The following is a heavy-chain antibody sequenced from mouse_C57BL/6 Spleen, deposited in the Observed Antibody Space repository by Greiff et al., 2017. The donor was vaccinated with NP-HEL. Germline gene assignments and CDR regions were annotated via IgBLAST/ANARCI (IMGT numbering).Heavy chain of an antibody. CDR1: GYTFTSYW. V-gene: IGHV1-59*01. J-gene: IGHJ4*01. CDR2: IDPSDSYT. D-gene: IGHD2-4*01. Sequence: QVQLQQPGAELVRPGTSVKLSCKASGYTFTSYWMHWVKQRPGQGLEWIGVIDPSDSYTNYNQKFKGKATLTVDTSSSTAYMQLSSLTSEDSAVYYCARGLRRGVDAMDYWGQGTSVTVSS. CDR3: ARGLRRGVDAMDY.